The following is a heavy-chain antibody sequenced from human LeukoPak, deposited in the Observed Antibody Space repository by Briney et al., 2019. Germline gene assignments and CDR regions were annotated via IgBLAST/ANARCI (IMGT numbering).Heavy chain of an antibody. J-gene: IGHJ4*02. D-gene: IGHD3-16*01. CDR2: ISTSGSIM. V-gene: IGHV3-11*01. Sequence: PGGSLRLSCAASGFIFSDYYMSWIRQAPGKGLEWVSTISTSGSIMDYADSAKGRFTIFRDNGRNSLFLQLNSLGADDTAVHYCARNVITSSLYDFWGQGTLVTVSS. CDR3: ARNVITSSLYDF. CDR1: GFIFSDYY.